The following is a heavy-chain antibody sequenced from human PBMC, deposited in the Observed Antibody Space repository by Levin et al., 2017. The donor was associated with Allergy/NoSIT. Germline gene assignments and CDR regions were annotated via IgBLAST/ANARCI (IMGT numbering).Heavy chain of an antibody. Sequence: SQTLSLTCTVSGGSISIFYWSLIRHPPGKGLEWIGYITHSGRTNYNPSLKSRLTLSLDTSKNQFSLKLTSATAADTAVYYCARDTGGFAFDLWGQGTLVTVSS. D-gene: IGHD1-1*01. J-gene: IGHJ3*01. CDR3: ARDTGGFAFDL. V-gene: IGHV4-59*01. CDR2: ITHSGRT. CDR1: GGSISIFY.